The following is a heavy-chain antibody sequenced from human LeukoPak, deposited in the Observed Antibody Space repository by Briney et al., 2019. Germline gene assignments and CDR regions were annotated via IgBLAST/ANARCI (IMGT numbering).Heavy chain of an antibody. CDR1: GGYISSSSYY. J-gene: IGHJ4*02. Sequence: SETLSLTCTVSGGYISSSSYYWGWVRQPPGKGLEWIGSLYYSGNTYYHPSLKSRVTISVDTSKNQFSLKLSSVTAADTAVYYCARGLPAMVRGVIIGIDYWGQGTLVTVSS. CDR2: LYYSGNT. V-gene: IGHV4-39*07. D-gene: IGHD3-10*01. CDR3: ARGLPAMVRGVIIGIDY.